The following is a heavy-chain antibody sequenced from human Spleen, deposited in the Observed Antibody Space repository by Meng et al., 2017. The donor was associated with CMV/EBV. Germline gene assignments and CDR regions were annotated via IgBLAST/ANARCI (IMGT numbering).Heavy chain of an antibody. D-gene: IGHD1-1*01. V-gene: IGHV1-8*01. CDR3: ARVVPGPTNRFDP. CDR1: GYTFTTYD. Sequence: ASVKVSCKASGYTFTTYDINWVRQVNGQGFEWMGWVNTKSGKTGYAQQFQGRLTISRDNSINTGYMELSSLRSDDTAVYYCARVVPGPTNRFDPWCQGTLVTVSS. J-gene: IGHJ5*02. CDR2: VNTKSGKT.